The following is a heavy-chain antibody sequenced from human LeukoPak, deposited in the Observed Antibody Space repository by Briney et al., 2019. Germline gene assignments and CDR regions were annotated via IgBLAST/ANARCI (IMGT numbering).Heavy chain of an antibody. J-gene: IGHJ4*02. V-gene: IGHV4-34*01. Sequence: SETLSLTCAVYGGSFSGYYWSWIRQPPGKGLEWIGEINHSGSTNYNPSLKSRVTISVDTSKNQFSLKLSSVTAADTAVYYCASRFPHRDGYNRDYWGQGALVTVSS. CDR3: ASRFPHRDGYNRDY. CDR1: GGSFSGYY. D-gene: IGHD5-24*01. CDR2: INHSGST.